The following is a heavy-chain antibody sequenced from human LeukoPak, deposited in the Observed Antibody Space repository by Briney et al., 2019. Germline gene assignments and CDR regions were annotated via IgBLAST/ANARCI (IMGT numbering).Heavy chain of an antibody. J-gene: IGHJ4*02. V-gene: IGHV1-2*02. D-gene: IGHD3-10*01. Sequence: GASVKVSCKASGYTFTGYYIHWVRQAPGQGLEWMGWINPTSGGTNYAQKFQGRVTMTRDTSITTAYMELNRLSSDDTAVYYCASPFGSGSFYFYFDYWGQGTLVTVSS. CDR2: INPTSGGT. CDR3: ASPFGSGSFYFYFDY. CDR1: GYTFTGYY.